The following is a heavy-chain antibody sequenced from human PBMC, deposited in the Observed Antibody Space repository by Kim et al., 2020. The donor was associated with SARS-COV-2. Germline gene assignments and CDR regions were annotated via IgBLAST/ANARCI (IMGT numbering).Heavy chain of an antibody. CDR3: VSIDAYSDSGPHYFDF. V-gene: IGHV5-10-1*01. CDR2: IDPRYSYA. CDR1: GYTFTKYW. D-gene: IGHD4-17*01. J-gene: IGHJ4*02. Sequence: GESLKISCHGSGYTFTKYWITWVRQMPGKGLEWMGRIDPRYSYATYNPSFQGHVTMSVDRSISTAYLQWDSLRTSDPAMYYCVSIDAYSDSGPHYFDFWGKGTLVTVSS.